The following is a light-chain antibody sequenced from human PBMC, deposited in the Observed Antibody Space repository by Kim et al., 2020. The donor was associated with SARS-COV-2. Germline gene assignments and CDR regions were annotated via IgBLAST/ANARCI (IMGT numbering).Light chain of an antibody. CDR3: QQYGSYPQT. CDR2: AAS. J-gene: IGKJ1*01. Sequence: ASVGDRVTTTCRASQGINNYLAWFQQKPGKAPKSLIYAASKLHSGVPSKFSGSGSGTDFTLTISSLQTEDFATYYCQQYGSYPQTFGQGTKVDIK. CDR1: QGINNY. V-gene: IGKV1-16*02.